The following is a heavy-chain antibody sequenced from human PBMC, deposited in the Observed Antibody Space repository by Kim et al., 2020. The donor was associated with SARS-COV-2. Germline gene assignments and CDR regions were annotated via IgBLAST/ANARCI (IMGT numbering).Heavy chain of an antibody. CDR1: GGSFSGYY. Sequence: SETLSLTCAVYGGSFSGYYWSWIRQPPGKGLEWIGEINNSGSTNYNPSLKSRVTISVDTSKNQFSLKLSSVTAADTAVYYCARAGRYGDYYYYYGMDVWGQGTTVTVSS. V-gene: IGHV4-34*01. CDR3: ARAGRYGDYYYYYGMDV. J-gene: IGHJ6*02. CDR2: INNSGST. D-gene: IGHD4-17*01.